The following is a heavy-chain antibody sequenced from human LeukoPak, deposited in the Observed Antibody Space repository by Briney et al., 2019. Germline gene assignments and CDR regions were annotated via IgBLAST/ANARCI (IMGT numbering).Heavy chain of an antibody. V-gene: IGHV3-7*01. Sequence: AGGSLRLSCAASGFIFSNYWMQWVRQAPGKGLEWVANIRQDGSETYYVDSVKGRFTISRDNAKNSLYLQMNSLRAEDTAVYYCAREIPGGYCSGGSCYGLDYWGQGTLVTVSS. D-gene: IGHD2-15*01. J-gene: IGHJ4*02. CDR1: GFIFSNYW. CDR2: IRQDGSET. CDR3: AREIPGGYCSGGSCYGLDY.